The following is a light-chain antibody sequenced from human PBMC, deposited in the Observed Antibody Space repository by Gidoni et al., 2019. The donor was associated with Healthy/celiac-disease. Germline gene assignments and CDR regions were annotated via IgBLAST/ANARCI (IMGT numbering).Light chain of an antibody. J-gene: IGKJ5*01. CDR3: MQALQTPH. V-gene: IGKV2-28*01. CDR2: LGS. CDR1: QSLLHSNGYNY. Sequence: DIVMTQSPLSLPVTPGEPASISCRSSQSLLHSNGYNYLDWYLQKPGQSPQLLIYLGSSRASGVPDRFSGSGSGTDFTLKISRVEAEDVGVYYCMQALQTPHFGQXTRLEIK.